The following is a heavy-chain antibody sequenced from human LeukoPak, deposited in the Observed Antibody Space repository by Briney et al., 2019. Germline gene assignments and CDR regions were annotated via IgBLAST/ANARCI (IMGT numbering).Heavy chain of an antibody. CDR2: VQHIGGET. CDR3: TSRVVVPAAISDY. Sequence: GGSLRLSCAGSGFTFSNSWMGWVRQAPGKGLEWVANVQHIGGETYYVDSVKGRFTISRDNAKNSVYLQMNSLRAEDTAVYYCTSRVVVPAAISDYWGQGTLVTVSS. J-gene: IGHJ4*02. V-gene: IGHV3-7*03. D-gene: IGHD2-2*01. CDR1: GFTFSNSW.